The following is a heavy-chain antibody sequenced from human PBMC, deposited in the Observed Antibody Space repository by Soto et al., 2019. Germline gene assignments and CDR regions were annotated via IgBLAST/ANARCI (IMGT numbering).Heavy chain of an antibody. J-gene: IGHJ6*03. CDR2: IKQDGSEK. D-gene: IGHD2-15*01. CDR3: ARRGGDVVVVAATRVDYYYYYYMDV. Sequence: GGSLRLSCAASGFTFSSYWMSWVRQAPGKGLEWVANIKQDGSEKYYVDSVKGRFTISRDNAKNSLYLQMNSLRAEDTAVYYCARRGGDVVVVAATRVDYYYYYYMDVWGKGTTVTVSS. V-gene: IGHV3-7*01. CDR1: GFTFSSYW.